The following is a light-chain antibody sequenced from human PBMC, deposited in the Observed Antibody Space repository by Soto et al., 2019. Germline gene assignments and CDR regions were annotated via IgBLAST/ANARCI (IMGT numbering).Light chain of an antibody. Sequence: DIQMTQSPSSLSASVGDRVTITYRASQSISSYLNWYQQKPWKAPKLLIYAASSLQSGVPSRFSGSGSGTDFTLTISSLQPEDFATYYCQQSYSTLWTFGQGTKVEIK. V-gene: IGKV1-39*01. J-gene: IGKJ1*01. CDR2: AAS. CDR3: QQSYSTLWT. CDR1: QSISSY.